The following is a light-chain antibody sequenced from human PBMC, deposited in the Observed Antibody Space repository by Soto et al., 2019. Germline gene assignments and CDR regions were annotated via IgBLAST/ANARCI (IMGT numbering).Light chain of an antibody. V-gene: IGLV1-44*01. CDR3: AAWDDSLNGLV. J-gene: IGLJ1*01. Sequence: QSVLTQPPSASRTPGQRVTISCSGSSSYIGSNTVNWYQQLPGTAPKLLIYNNNQRPSGVPDRFSGSKSGTSASLAISGLQSEDEADYYCAAWDDSLNGLVFGTGTKLTVL. CDR1: SSYIGSNT. CDR2: NNN.